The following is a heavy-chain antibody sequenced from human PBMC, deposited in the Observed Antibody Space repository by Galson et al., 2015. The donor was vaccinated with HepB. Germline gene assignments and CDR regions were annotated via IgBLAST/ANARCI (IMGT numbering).Heavy chain of an antibody. D-gene: IGHD2-21*02. Sequence: SVKVSCKASGYTFTSYYMHWVRQAPGQGLEWMGIINPSGGSTSYAQKFQGRVTMTRDTSTSTVYMELGRLRSDDTAVYYCASLSDAYYMDVWGKGTTVTVSS. V-gene: IGHV1-46*01. CDR2: INPSGGST. J-gene: IGHJ6*03. CDR3: ASLSDAYYMDV. CDR1: GYTFTSYY.